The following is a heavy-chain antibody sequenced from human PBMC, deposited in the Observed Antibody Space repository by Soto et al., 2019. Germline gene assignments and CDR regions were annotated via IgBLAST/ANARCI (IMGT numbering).Heavy chain of an antibody. V-gene: IGHV1-18*04. Sequence: ASVKVSCKASGYTFTSYYMHWVRQAPGQGLEWMGWISAYNGNTNYAQKLQGRVTMTTDTSTSTAYMELRSLRSDDTAVYYCARDQDRKLLLKGGAFDIWGQGTMVTVSS. CDR1: GYTFTSYY. CDR3: ARDQDRKLLLKGGAFDI. D-gene: IGHD3-22*01. J-gene: IGHJ3*02. CDR2: ISAYNGNT.